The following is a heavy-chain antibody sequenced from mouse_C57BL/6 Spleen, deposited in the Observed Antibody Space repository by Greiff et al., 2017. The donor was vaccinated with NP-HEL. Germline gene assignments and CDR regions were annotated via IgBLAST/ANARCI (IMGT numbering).Heavy chain of an antibody. V-gene: IGHV1-64*01. CDR1: GYTFTSYW. Sequence: QVQLKQSGAELVKPGASVKLSCKASGYTFTSYWMHWVKQRPGQGLEWIGMIHPNSGSTNYNEKFKSKATLTVDKSSSTAYMQLSSLTSEDSAVYDCASGRYGYFDVWGTGTTVTVSS. J-gene: IGHJ1*03. CDR3: ASGRYGYFDV. CDR2: IHPNSGST.